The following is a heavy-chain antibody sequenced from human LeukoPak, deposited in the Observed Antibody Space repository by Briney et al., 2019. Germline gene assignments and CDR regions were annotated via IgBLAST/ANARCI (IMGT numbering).Heavy chain of an antibody. D-gene: IGHD1-7*01. CDR3: ARREAGTLGRRSNFDY. J-gene: IGHJ4*02. CDR1: GYTFTSYG. Sequence: ASVKVSCKASGYTFTSYGISWVRQAPGPGLEWVGWINPNSGGTNYAQKIQGRVTMTRDTSISTAYMELSRLRSDDTAVYYCARREAGTLGRRSNFDYWGQGTLVTVSS. V-gene: IGHV1-2*02. CDR2: INPNSGGT.